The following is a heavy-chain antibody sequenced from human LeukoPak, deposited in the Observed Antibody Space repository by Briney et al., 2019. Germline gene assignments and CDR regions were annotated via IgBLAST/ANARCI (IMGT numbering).Heavy chain of an antibody. CDR3: ARGQYGDYYYYYGMDV. J-gene: IGHJ6*02. V-gene: IGHV4-34*01. Sequence: PSETLTLTCAVYGGSFSGYYWSLIRQPPGKGLEWIGESNHSGSTNYNPSLKSRVTISVDTSKNQFSLKLSSVTAADTAVYYCARGQYGDYYYYYGMDVWGQGTTVTVSS. CDR2: SNHSGST. D-gene: IGHD4-11*01. CDR1: GGSFSGYY.